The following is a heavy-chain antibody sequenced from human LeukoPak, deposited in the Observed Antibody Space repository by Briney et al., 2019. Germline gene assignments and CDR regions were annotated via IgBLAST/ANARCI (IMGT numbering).Heavy chain of an antibody. CDR1: GGSISSYY. CDR2: IYYTGNT. J-gene: IGHJ4*02. CDR3: ARLGGATSPFGY. D-gene: IGHD1-26*01. V-gene: IGHV4-59*08. Sequence: SETLSLTCTVSGGSISSYYWSWIRQPPGKGLEWIGYIYYTGNTNYNPSLKCRVTISVDTSKNQFSLNLSSVTAADTAIYYCARLGGATSPFGYWGQGTLVTVSS.